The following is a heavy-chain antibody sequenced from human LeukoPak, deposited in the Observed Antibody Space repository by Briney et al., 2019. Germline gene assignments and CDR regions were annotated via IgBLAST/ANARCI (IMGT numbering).Heavy chain of an antibody. V-gene: IGHV5-51*01. J-gene: IGHJ4*02. CDR1: GYSFTTYW. CDR3: TRQRYCSGGTCYPDY. D-gene: IGHD2-15*01. CDR2: IYPGDSDT. Sequence: GESLKISCKGSGYSFTTYWIGWVRQMPGKGLEWMGIIYPGDSDTRYFPSFQGQVTISADKSIDTAYLQWSSLRASDTAIYYCTRQRYCSGGTCYPDYWGQGTLVTVSS.